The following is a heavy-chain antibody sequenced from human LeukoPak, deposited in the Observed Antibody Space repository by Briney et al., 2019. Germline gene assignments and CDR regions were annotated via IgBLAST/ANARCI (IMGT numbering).Heavy chain of an antibody. D-gene: IGHD6-19*01. CDR3: AKGGSGWYLGFDY. V-gene: IGHV3-23*01. CDR2: ISGSGGST. CDR1: GFTFSSYA. Sequence: GGSLRLSCAASGFTFSSYAMSWVRQAPGKGLGWVSAISGSGGSTYYADSVKGRFTISRDNSKNTLYLQMNSLRAEDTAVYYCAKGGSGWYLGFDYWGQGALVTVSS. J-gene: IGHJ4*02.